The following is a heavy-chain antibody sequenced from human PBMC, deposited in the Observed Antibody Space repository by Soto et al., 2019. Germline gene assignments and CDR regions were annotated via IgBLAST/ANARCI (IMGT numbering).Heavy chain of an antibody. Sequence: QLQLQESGPGLVKPSETLSLSCSVSGDYIRNRNYYWAGIRQPPGKGLEWIVSRYDDASTFYNPTLKRRVTKSIDTSKTQLSPTVTAVTAADTEVDYCARGIYLGPSGYYIDFWGQGTLVTVSS. CDR2: RYDDAST. D-gene: IGHD3-22*01. CDR3: ARGIYLGPSGYYIDF. J-gene: IGHJ4*02. V-gene: IGHV4-39*01. CDR1: GDYIRNRNYY.